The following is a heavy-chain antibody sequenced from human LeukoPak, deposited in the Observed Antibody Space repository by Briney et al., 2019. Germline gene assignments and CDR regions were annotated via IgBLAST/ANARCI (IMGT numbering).Heavy chain of an antibody. CDR1: GLTFISYE. CDR3: ATVGRAARPGY. CDR2: ISYSGSPI. D-gene: IGHD6-6*01. Sequence: PGGSLRLSCAASGLTFISYEMNWVRQAPGKGLEWFSYISYSGSPIYYADSVKGRFTISRDNAKNSLYLQMNSLRAEDTAVYYCATVGRAARPGYWGQGTLVTVSS. J-gene: IGHJ4*02. V-gene: IGHV3-48*03.